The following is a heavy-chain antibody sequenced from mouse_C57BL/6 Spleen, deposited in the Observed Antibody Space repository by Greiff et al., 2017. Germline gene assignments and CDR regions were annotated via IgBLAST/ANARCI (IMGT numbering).Heavy chain of an antibody. V-gene: IGHV1-64*01. CDR1: GYTFTSYW. CDR2: IHPNSGST. Sequence: QVQLQQSGAELVKPGASVKLSCKASGYTFTSYWMHWVKQRPGQGLEWIAMIHPNSGSTNYNEKFKGKATLTVEKSSSTAYMQLSSLTSEDSAVYYCARGVTEYAMDYWGQGTSVTVSS. D-gene: IGHD2-1*01. J-gene: IGHJ4*01. CDR3: ARGVTEYAMDY.